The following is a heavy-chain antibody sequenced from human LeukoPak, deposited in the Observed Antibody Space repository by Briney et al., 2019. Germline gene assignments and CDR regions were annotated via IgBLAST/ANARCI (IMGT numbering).Heavy chain of an antibody. D-gene: IGHD6-6*01. Sequence: XSXTCXVSXDSVSXGNYYWSWLRQPPGKGREGIGYIYYTGSTYYNPSLEGRVTISVDTSRNHFSVKLNSVTAADTAVYYCARGTIAALSPWGQGTLVSVSS. CDR2: IYYTGST. J-gene: IGHJ5*02. CDR1: XDSVSXGNYY. V-gene: IGHV4-61*03. CDR3: ARGTIAALSP.